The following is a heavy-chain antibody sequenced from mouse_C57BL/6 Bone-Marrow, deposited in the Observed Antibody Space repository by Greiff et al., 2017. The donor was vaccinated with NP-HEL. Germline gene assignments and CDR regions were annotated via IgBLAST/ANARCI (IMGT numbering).Heavy chain of an antibody. V-gene: IGHV1-63*01. J-gene: IGHJ2*01. CDR2: IYPGGGYT. CDR3: AREGYGGFDY. CDR1: GYTFTNYW. Sequence: QVQLKESGAELVRPGTSVKMSCKASGYTFTNYWIGWAKQRPGHGLEWIGDIYPGGGYTNYNEKFKGKATLTADKSSSTAYMQFSSLTSEDSAIYFCAREGYGGFDYWGQGTTLTVSS. D-gene: IGHD3-1*01.